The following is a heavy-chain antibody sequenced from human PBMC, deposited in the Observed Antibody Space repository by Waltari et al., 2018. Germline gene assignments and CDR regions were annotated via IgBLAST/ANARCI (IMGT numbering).Heavy chain of an antibody. J-gene: IGHJ4*02. D-gene: IGHD5-12*01. Sequence: QVQLVQSGAEVKKPGSSVKVSCKASGGTFSSYAISWVRQAPGQGLEWMGGIIPIFGTANYAQKCQRRGTSTTEESTSTAYMEPSSLRSEDTAVYYCARDRSRDGYNSPVDYWGQGTLVTVSS. CDR1: GGTFSSYA. V-gene: IGHV1-69*05. CDR2: IIPIFGTA. CDR3: ARDRSRDGYNSPVDY.